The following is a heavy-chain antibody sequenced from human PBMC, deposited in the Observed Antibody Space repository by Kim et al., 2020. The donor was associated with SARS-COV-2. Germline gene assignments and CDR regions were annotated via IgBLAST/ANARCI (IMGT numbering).Heavy chain of an antibody. CDR3: ASLTFGGSNYYFDY. D-gene: IGHD1-26*01. J-gene: IGHJ4*02. Sequence: DSVKGQFTISRDNSKNTLYLQMNSLRAEDTAVYYWASLTFGGSNYYFDYWGQGTLVTVSS. V-gene: IGHV3-30*01.